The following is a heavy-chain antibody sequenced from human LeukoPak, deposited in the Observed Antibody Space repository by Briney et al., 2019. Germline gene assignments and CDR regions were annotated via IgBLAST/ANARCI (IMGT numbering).Heavy chain of an antibody. CDR3: ARHDGFIPY. V-gene: IGHV3-23*01. D-gene: IGHD3-16*02. Sequence: GGSLRLSCAASGFTFNYYAMSWVRQAPGKGLEWVSGISGNEGSTYYRDSVKGRFTISRDNTKNTVYLQLNNLRADDTAVYFCARHDGFIPYWGQGTLVIVSS. CDR2: ISGNEGST. J-gene: IGHJ4*02. CDR1: GFTFNYYA.